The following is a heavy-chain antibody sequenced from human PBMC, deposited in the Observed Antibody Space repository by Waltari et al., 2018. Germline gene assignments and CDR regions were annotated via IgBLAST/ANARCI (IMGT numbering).Heavy chain of an antibody. CDR2: VNPNSGAT. D-gene: IGHD3-3*01. Sequence: QVQLVQSGAEVLRPGASVKVSCPASGYSFINYEIYWVRQAAGQGLEWMGWVNPNSGATAYAQRFQGRITMTWDTSISTAYMELSNLRSDDTAVLYCARGRDVFANFDYNWFDPWGQGTLVTVSS. CDR3: ARGRDVFANFDYNWFDP. J-gene: IGHJ5*02. V-gene: IGHV1-8*02. CDR1: GYSFINYE.